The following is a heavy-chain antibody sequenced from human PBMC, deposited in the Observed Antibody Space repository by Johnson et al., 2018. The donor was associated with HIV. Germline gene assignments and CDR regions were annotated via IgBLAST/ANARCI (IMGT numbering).Heavy chain of an antibody. V-gene: IGHV3-53*01. CDR1: GFTVSSNY. J-gene: IGHJ3*02. Sequence: VQLVESGGGLIQPGGSLRLSCAASGFTVSSNYMSWVRQAPGKGLEWVSVIYSGGSTYYPDSVKGRFTISRDNSKNTLYLQMNSLRVEDTAVYYCATSTASDAFDIWGQGTMVTVSS. CDR2: IYSGGST. D-gene: IGHD2-21*02. CDR3: ATSTASDAFDI.